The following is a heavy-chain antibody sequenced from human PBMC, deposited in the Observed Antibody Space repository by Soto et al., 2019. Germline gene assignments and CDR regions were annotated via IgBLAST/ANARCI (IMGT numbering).Heavy chain of an antibody. CDR2: MSYDGRNK. CDR3: AKVKGIAAGCGMDV. CDR1: GFTFSSCA. J-gene: IGHJ6*02. D-gene: IGHD6-13*01. V-gene: IGHV3-30*04. Sequence: QEQLVESGGGVVQPGRSLRLSCVASGFTFSSCAMHWVLQAPGKVLEWLAVMSYDGRNKNYADSVKGLVTSSRDNSKNKLYRQMNSLGAEDTVVYYCAKVKGIAAGCGMDVWGQGTAVTVSS.